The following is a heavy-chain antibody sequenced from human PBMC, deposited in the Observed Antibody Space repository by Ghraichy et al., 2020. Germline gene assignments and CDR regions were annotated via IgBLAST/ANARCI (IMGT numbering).Heavy chain of an antibody. V-gene: IGHV1-69*02. CDR3: ATGNSVWGFGQHPFVY. Sequence: SVKVSCKASGGTFSSYTISWVRQAPGQGLEWMGRIIPILGIANYAQKFQGRVTITADKSTSTAYMELSSLRSEDTAVYYCATGNSVWGFGQHPFVYWGQGTLVTVSS. D-gene: IGHD4-23*01. CDR2: IIPILGIA. CDR1: GGTFSSYT. J-gene: IGHJ4*02.